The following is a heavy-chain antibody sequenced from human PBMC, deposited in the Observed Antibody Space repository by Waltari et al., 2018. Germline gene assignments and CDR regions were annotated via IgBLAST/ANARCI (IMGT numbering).Heavy chain of an antibody. Sequence: EVQLVQSGAEVKKLGESLKISCKGSGYSFFRHWIGWVRQRPGKGLVWMGVTSQVDSDTRYSPSLHGHVTFSVDKSISAAFLQWSSLKAADTAMYYCARRRGGSTYYQDDGFEIWGQGTMVTVSS. D-gene: IGHD3-22*01. CDR2: TSQVDSDT. V-gene: IGHV5-51*01. CDR3: ARRRGGSTYYQDDGFEI. J-gene: IGHJ3*02. CDR1: GYSFFRHW.